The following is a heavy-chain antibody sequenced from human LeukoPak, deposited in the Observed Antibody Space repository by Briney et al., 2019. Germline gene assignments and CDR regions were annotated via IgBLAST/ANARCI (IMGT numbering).Heavy chain of an antibody. Sequence: SETLSLTCSVSGGSISSYYWSWIRQPAGKGLEWIGRIYTSGSTNYNPSLKSRVTMSVDTSKNQFSLKLSSVTAADTAVYYCARGERFTMIGGYYFDYWGRGTLVTVSS. CDR2: IYTSGST. CDR3: ARGERFTMIGGYYFDY. J-gene: IGHJ4*02. V-gene: IGHV4-4*07. CDR1: GGSISSYY. D-gene: IGHD3-22*01.